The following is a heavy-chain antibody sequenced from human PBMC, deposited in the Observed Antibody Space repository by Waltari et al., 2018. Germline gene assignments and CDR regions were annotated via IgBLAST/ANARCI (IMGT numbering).Heavy chain of an antibody. CDR2: ISSSSSYI. Sequence: EVQLVESGGGLVKPGGSLRLSCAASGFTFSSYSMNWVRQAPGKGLEWVSSISSSSSYIYYADSVKGRFTISRDNAKNSLYLQMNSLRAEDTAVYYCARVDGGDYYYYGMDVWGQGTTVTVSS. CDR1: GFTFSSYS. CDR3: ARVDGGDYYYYGMDV. V-gene: IGHV3-21*01. D-gene: IGHD4-17*01. J-gene: IGHJ6*02.